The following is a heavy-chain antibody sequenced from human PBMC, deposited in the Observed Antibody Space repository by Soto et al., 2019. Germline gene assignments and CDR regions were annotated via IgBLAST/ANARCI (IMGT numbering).Heavy chain of an antibody. CDR2: ISSDGTTK. CDR1: GFRFSDHY. CDR3: ACDRYYYSSDL. Sequence: LRLSCAASGFRFSDHYMTWIRQAPGKGLEWVSKISSDGTTKYYADSVKGRFTVSRDNAKNSVSLEMNSLRAEDTALYYCACDRYYYSSDLWGQGTPVTVSS. V-gene: IGHV3-11*01. D-gene: IGHD3-10*01. J-gene: IGHJ4*02.